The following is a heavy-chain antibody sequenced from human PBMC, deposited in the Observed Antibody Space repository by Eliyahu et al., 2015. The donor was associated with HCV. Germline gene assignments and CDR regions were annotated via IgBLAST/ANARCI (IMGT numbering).Heavy chain of an antibody. CDR2: IYNSGNSGNT. Sequence: QVQLQESGPGLVKPSETLSLSCTVSGGSITIHHWNWIRQPPGKGLEWIGNIYNSGNSGNTNYNPSLKSRVTMLIDTAKNQFSLKLTSVTAADTAVYYCARSYCGADCYDYFVYWGQGVLVTVSS. CDR1: GGSITIHH. D-gene: IGHD2-21*02. CDR3: ARSYCGADCYDYFVY. J-gene: IGHJ4*02. V-gene: IGHV4-59*11.